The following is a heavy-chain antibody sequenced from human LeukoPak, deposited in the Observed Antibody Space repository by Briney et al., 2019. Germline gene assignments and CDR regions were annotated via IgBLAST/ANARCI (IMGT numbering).Heavy chain of an antibody. Sequence: GGSLRLTCAASGFTFSGYAMHWVRQAPGKGLEWVAVISYDGSNKYYADSVKGRFTISRDNSKNTLYLQMNSLRAEDTAVYYCASSTTLNGDYWGQGTLVTVSS. D-gene: IGHD4-17*01. V-gene: IGHV3-30*04. CDR3: ASSTTLNGDY. J-gene: IGHJ4*02. CDR1: GFTFSGYA. CDR2: ISYDGSNK.